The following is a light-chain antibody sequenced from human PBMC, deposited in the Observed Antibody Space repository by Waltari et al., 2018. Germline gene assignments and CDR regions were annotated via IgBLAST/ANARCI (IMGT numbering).Light chain of an antibody. CDR3: LSFDNTLWV. CDR2: DDY. V-gene: IGLV6-57*01. Sequence: FMLTQPHSVSESPGKTVTISCTRTRGSIDSNYVQWYQQRPGRSPTTVIYDDYQRPSGVPTRFSASIDRASNSASLTIAELTTEDEADYYCLSFDNTLWVFGGGTKLTVL. J-gene: IGLJ3*02. CDR1: RGSIDSNY.